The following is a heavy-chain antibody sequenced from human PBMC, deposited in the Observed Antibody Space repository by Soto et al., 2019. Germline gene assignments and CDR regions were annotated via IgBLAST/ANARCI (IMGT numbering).Heavy chain of an antibody. CDR1: GFTFSSYA. V-gene: IGHV3-23*01. CDR3: AKRLGLGGTSHHFDF. D-gene: IGHD2-15*01. J-gene: IGHJ4*02. CDR2: SGTSGNT. Sequence: GGSLRLSCAASGFTFSSYAMSWVRQAPGKGLEWVSTSGTSGNTYYADSVKGRFTVSRDNSKNTLFLQMNSLRADDTAEYYCAKRLGLGGTSHHFDFCGQGTLVTGSS.